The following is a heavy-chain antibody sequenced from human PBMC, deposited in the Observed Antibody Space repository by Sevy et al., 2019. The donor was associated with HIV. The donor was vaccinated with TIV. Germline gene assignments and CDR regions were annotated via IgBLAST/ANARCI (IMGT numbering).Heavy chain of an antibody. CDR2: IWYDGSNN. CDR1: GFTFSSYG. CDR3: ARDLNYYVSSGYYSPFGFDY. D-gene: IGHD3-22*01. Sequence: GGSLRLSCAASGFTFSSYGMHWVRQAPGKGLEWVAVIWYDGSNNYYADSVKGRFTISRDNSKNTLYLQMNSLRAEDTAVYYCARDLNYYVSSGYYSPFGFDYWGQGTLVTVSS. J-gene: IGHJ4*02. V-gene: IGHV3-33*01.